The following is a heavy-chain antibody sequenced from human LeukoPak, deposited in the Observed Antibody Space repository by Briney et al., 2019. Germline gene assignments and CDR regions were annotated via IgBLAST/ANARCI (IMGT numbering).Heavy chain of an antibody. CDR2: ISGNSRHI. D-gene: IGHD5-12*01. Sequence: KTGGSLRLSCAASGFTFSSYSMNWVRQAPGKGLEWVSSISGNSRHIYYADSVKGRFTISRDNAKNSLYLQMNSLRAEDTAVYYCGRVKEASAFDIWGQGTMVTVSS. CDR1: GFTFSSYS. CDR3: GRVKEASAFDI. V-gene: IGHV3-21*01. J-gene: IGHJ3*02.